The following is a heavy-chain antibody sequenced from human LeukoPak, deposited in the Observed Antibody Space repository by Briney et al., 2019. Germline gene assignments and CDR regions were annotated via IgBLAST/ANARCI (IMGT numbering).Heavy chain of an antibody. D-gene: IGHD2-2*01. CDR1: GYSFATYW. J-gene: IGHJ4*02. CDR2: IYPQDSDT. CDR3: ARRHSYCTSSSCYLYFDN. Sequence: GESLKISCNGSGYSFATYWIGWVRQMPGKGLEWMGDIYPQDSDTKYRPSFQGQVTITADTSLNTAYLHWSRLQASDTAIYFCARRHSYCTSSSCYLYFDNWGQGALVTVSS. V-gene: IGHV5-51*01.